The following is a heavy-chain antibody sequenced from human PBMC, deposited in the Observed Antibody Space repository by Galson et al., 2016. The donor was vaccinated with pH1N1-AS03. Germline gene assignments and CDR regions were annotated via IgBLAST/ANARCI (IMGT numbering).Heavy chain of an antibody. CDR1: GFTFKNYA. V-gene: IGHV3-23*01. CDR3: AKEGDEGAFDC. J-gene: IGHJ4*02. Sequence: SLRLSCAASGFTFKNYAMSWVRQAPGKGLEWVSVISGIGTSTYYAASVKGRFSISRDNARNTLSLQMDGLRAEDTALCYCAKEGDEGAFDCWGQGTLVTVSP. CDR2: ISGIGTST.